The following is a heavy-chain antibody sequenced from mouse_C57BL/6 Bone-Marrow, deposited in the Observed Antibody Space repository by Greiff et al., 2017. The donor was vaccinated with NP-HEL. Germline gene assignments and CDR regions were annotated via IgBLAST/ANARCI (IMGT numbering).Heavy chain of an antibody. CDR2: IDPEDGET. D-gene: IGHD1-1*01. CDR3: ARGTVSRRAYAMDY. Sequence: EVQLQQPGAELVKPGASVKVSCKASGYTFTSYYMHWVKQRTEQGLEWIGRIDPEDGETKYAPKFQGKATITADTSSNTAYLQLSSLTSEDTAVYYCARGTVSRRAYAMDYWGQGTSVTVSS. CDR1: GYTFTSYY. V-gene: IGHV14-2*01. J-gene: IGHJ4*01.